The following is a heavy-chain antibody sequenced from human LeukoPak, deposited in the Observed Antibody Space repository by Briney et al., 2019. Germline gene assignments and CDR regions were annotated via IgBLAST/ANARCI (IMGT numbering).Heavy chain of an antibody. D-gene: IGHD5-18*01. V-gene: IGHV1-18*01. CDR2: ISAYNGNT. Sequence: GASVKVSCKASGYTFTSYGISWVRQAPGQGLEWMGWISAYNGNTNYAQKLQGRVTMTTDTSTSTAYMELSSLRSEDTAVYYCAADGGYSYVDYYYGMDVWGQGTTVTVSS. J-gene: IGHJ6*02. CDR3: AADGGYSYVDYYYGMDV. CDR1: GYTFTSYG.